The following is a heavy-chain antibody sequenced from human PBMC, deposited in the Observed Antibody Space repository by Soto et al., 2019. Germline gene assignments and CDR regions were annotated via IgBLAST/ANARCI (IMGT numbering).Heavy chain of an antibody. D-gene: IGHD2-21*02. V-gene: IGHV3-30-3*02. J-gene: IGHJ4*02. CDR3: VKLCGGDGYNY. CDR2: ISFDGGDE. Sequence: QVQLVESGGGVGQPGRSLRLSCAASGFDFSNHAMHWVRQPPGKAPEWLATISFDGGDEFYADSVKGRFTISRDNSKSTLSLHMNSLRAEDTAVYYCVKLCGGDGYNYWGQGTLVTVSS. CDR1: GFDFSNHA.